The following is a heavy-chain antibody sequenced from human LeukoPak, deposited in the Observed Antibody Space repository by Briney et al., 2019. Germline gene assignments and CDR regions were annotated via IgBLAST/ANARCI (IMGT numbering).Heavy chain of an antibody. Sequence: GGSLRLSCAASGFTFSSYAMSWVRQAPGKGLEWVSGISWNSGSIGYADSVKGRFTISRDNAKNSLYLQMNSLRAEDTALYYCAKAPYGDYGYFDLWGRGTLVTVSS. J-gene: IGHJ2*01. CDR1: GFTFSSYA. V-gene: IGHV3-9*01. CDR3: AKAPYGDYGYFDL. CDR2: ISWNSGSI. D-gene: IGHD4-17*01.